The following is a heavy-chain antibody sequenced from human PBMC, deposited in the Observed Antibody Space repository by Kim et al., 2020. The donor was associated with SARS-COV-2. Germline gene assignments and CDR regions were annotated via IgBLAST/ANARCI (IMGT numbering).Heavy chain of an antibody. CDR2: VGHDGSLQ. D-gene: IGHD3-3*01. Sequence: GGSLRLSCAASGFTFSNHGMHWVRQAPGKGLDWVAVVGHDGSLQFYADPAKGRFTISRDNSRNTLYLHMSSLRVDDTAVYYCAKEIGSGLPLEDWGQGTLVTVSS. CDR3: AKEIGSGLPLED. J-gene: IGHJ4*02. V-gene: IGHV3-30*18. CDR1: GFTFSNHG.